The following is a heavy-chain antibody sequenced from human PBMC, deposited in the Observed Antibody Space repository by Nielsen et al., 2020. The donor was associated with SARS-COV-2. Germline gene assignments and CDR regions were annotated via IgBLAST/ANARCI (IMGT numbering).Heavy chain of an antibody. J-gene: IGHJ6*02. V-gene: IGHV6-1*01. Sequence: SQTLSLTCVISGDSVSSNSVAWNWIRQSPSRGLEWLGRIYYRSKWFYEYAASVRSRITIDPDTSKNQFSLHLNSVTSEDTAMYYCTRDPGYYHGMDGLGQGTTVTVSS. CDR1: GDSVSSNSVA. CDR2: IYYRSKWFY. CDR3: TRDPGYYHGMDG.